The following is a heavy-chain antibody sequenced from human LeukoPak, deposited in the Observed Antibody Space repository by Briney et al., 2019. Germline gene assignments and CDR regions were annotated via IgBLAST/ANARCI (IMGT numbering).Heavy chain of an antibody. Sequence: SETLSLTCTVSGGSISSSSYYWGWIRQPPGKGLEWIGSIYYSGSTYYNPSLKSRVTISVDTSKNQFSLKLSSVTAADTAVYYCASNYDILTGYYYAFDIWGQGTMVTVSS. CDR3: ASNYDILTGYYYAFDI. V-gene: IGHV4-39*07. D-gene: IGHD3-9*01. CDR2: IYYSGST. CDR1: GGSISSSSYY. J-gene: IGHJ3*02.